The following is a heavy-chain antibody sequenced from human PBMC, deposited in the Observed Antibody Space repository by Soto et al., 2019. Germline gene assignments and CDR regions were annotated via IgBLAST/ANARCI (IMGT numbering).Heavy chain of an antibody. J-gene: IGHJ4*02. CDR2: ISAYNGNT. V-gene: IGHV1-18*01. Sequence: ASVKVSCKASGYTFTSYGISWARQAPGQGLEWMGWISAYNGNTNYAQKLQGRVTMTTDTSTSTAYMELRSLRSDDTAVYYCARSGYYDFWSGYPYFDYWGQGTLVTVS. CDR1: GYTFTSYG. D-gene: IGHD3-3*01. CDR3: ARSGYYDFWSGYPYFDY.